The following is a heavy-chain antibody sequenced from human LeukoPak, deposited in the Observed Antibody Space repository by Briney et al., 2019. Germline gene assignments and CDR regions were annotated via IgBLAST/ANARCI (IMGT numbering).Heavy chain of an antibody. Sequence: GGSLRLSCAASGFTVSSNYMSWVRQAPGKGLEWVGRIKSKTDGGTTDYAAPVKGRFTISRDDSKNTLYLQMNSLKTEDTAVYYCTSQLQLLTFFDYWGQGTLVTVSS. D-gene: IGHD6-13*01. CDR2: IKSKTDGGTT. V-gene: IGHV3-15*01. CDR1: GFTVSSNY. J-gene: IGHJ4*02. CDR3: TSQLQLLTFFDY.